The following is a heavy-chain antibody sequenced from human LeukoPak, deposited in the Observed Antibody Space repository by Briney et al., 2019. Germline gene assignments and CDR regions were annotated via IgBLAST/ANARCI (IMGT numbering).Heavy chain of an antibody. CDR3: AKASGWSNYFDY. J-gene: IGHJ4*02. CDR1: GGTFSSYA. CDR2: IIPIFGTA. V-gene: IGHV1-69*13. Sequence: SVKVSCKASGGTFSSYAISWVRQAPGQGLEWMGGIIPIFGTANYAQKFQGRVTITADESTSTDYMELSSLRSEDTAVYYCAKASGWSNYFDYWGQGTLVTVSS. D-gene: IGHD6-19*01.